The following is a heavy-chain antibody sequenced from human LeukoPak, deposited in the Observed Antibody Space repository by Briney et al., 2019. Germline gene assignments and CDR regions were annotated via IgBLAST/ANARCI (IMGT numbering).Heavy chain of an antibody. CDR2: IYYSGST. J-gene: IGHJ5*02. CDR1: GGSISSSSYY. CDR3: ARHIANWFDP. V-gene: IGHV4-39*01. Sequence: SETLSLTCTVSGGSISSSSYYWGWIRQPPGKGLEWIGSIYYSGSTYYNPSLKSRATISVDTSKNQFSLKLSSVTAADTAVYYCARHIANWFDPWGQGTLVTVSS. D-gene: IGHD2-15*01.